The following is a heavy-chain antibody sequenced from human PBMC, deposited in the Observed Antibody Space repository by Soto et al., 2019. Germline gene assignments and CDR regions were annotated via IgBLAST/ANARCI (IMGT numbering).Heavy chain of an antibody. CDR3: ARDSIHGVLRYLGPMRAGGFDP. V-gene: IGHV4-4*02. D-gene: IGHD3-9*01. CDR2: IYHSGST. Sequence: KPAETLSLTCAVSGASVTSTYWWSWVRQPPGKGPEWIGEIYHSGSTNYNPSLQSRVTLSVDTSKNQFSLKLSSVTAADTAVYYCARDSIHGVLRYLGPMRAGGFDPWGQGTLVTVSS. J-gene: IGHJ5*02. CDR1: GASVTSTYW.